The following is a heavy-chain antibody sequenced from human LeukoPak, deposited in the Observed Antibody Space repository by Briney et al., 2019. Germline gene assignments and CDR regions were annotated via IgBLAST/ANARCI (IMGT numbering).Heavy chain of an antibody. J-gene: IGHJ4*02. V-gene: IGHV3-48*01. D-gene: IGHD1-26*01. CDR1: AFTFSDYS. CDR3: ARDRIKSGSYYFDY. Sequence: GGSLRLSCAASAFTFSDYSMNWVRQGPGKGLEWVSYISGRSSTIYYADSVKGRFTISRDNAKNSMYLKMNSLRAEDTAVYYCARDRIKSGSYYFDYWGQGTLVTVSS. CDR2: ISGRSSTI.